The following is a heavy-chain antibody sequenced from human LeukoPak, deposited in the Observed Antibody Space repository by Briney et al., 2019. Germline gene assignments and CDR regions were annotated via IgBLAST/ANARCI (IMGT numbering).Heavy chain of an antibody. CDR3: ARGGYSYGFVLRRFDY. CDR1: GYTFTSYY. Sequence: ASVKVSCKASGYTFTSYYMHWVRQALGQRLEWMGIINPSGGSTSYAQKFQGRVTMTRDTSTSTVYMELSSLRSEETDVYYCARGGYSYGFVLRRFDYWGQGTLVTVSS. J-gene: IGHJ4*02. D-gene: IGHD5-18*01. V-gene: IGHV1-46*01. CDR2: INPSGGST.